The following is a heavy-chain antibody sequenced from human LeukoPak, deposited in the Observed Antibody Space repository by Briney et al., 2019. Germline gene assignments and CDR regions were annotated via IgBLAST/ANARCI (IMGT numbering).Heavy chain of an antibody. CDR2: IYYSGST. J-gene: IGHJ4*02. D-gene: IGHD6-19*01. CDR1: GGSISSSSYY. V-gene: IGHV4-39*07. Sequence: PSETLSLTCTVSGGSISSSSYYWGWIRQPPGKGLEWIGSIYYSGSTYYNPSLKSRVTISVDTSKNQFSLKLSSVTAADTAVYYCARAADSSGWTDYWGQGTLVTVSS. CDR3: ARAADSSGWTDY.